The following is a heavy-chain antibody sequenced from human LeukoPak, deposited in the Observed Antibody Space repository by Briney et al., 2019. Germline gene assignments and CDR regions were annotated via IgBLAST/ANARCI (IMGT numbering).Heavy chain of an antibody. V-gene: IGHV4-34*01. J-gene: IGHJ6*02. CDR1: GGSFSGYY. Sequence: SSETLSLTCAVYGGSFSGYYWSWIRQSPGKGLEWIGEINHSGSTNYNPSLKSRVTISVDTSKNQFSLKLSSVTAADTAVYYCASGDIVVVPAAMVYYYYGMDVWGQGTTVTVSS. CDR3: ASGDIVVVPAAMVYYYYGMDV. D-gene: IGHD2-2*01. CDR2: INHSGST.